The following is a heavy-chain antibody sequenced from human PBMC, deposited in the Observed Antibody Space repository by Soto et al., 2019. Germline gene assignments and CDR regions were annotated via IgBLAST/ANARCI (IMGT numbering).Heavy chain of an antibody. CDR3: ARWLRPYYFDY. V-gene: IGHV4-59*01. CDR2: IYYSGST. J-gene: IGHJ4*02. CDR1: GGSISSYY. D-gene: IGHD5-12*01. Sequence: PSETLSLTCTVSGGSISSYYWSWIRQPPGKGLEWIGYIYYSGSTNYNPSLKSRVTISVDTSKNQFSLKLSSVTAADTAVYYCARWLRPYYFDYWGQGTLVTVS.